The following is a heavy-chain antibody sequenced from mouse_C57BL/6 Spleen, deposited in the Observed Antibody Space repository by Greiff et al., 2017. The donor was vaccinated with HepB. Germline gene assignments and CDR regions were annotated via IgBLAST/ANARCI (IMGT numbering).Heavy chain of an antibody. CDR1: GYTFTDYY. CDR2: IYPGSGNT. J-gene: IGHJ4*01. D-gene: IGHD2-3*01. CDR3: ARFADGYLYYYAMDY. Sequence: VQLQESGAELVRPGASVKLSCKASGYTFTDYYINWVKQRPGQGLEWIARIYPGSGNTYYNEKFKGKATLTAEKSSSTAYMQLSSLTSEDSAVYFCARFADGYLYYYAMDYWGQGTSVTVSS. V-gene: IGHV1-76*01.